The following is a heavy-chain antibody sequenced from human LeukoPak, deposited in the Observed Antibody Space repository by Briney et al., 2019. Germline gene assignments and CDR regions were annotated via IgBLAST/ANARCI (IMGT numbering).Heavy chain of an antibody. CDR3: ARDYGIVVVPAARDDAFDI. V-gene: IGHV3-21*01. CDR2: ISSSSSYI. D-gene: IGHD2-2*01. CDR1: GFTFSSYS. J-gene: IGHJ3*02. Sequence: GGSLRLSCAASGFTFSSYSMNWVRQAPGKGLEWVSSISSSSSYIYYADSVKGRFTISRDNAKNSLYLQMNSLRAEDTAVYYCARDYGIVVVPAARDDAFDIWGKGQWSPSLQ.